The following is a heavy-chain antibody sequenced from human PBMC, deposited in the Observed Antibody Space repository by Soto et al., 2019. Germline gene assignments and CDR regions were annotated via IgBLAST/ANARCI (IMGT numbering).Heavy chain of an antibody. V-gene: IGHV1-18*01. CDR1: GYTFTSYG. D-gene: IGHD6-13*01. CDR3: ARESSSSCHDY. J-gene: IGHJ4*02. CDR2: ISAYNGKT. Sequence: QVQLVQSGAEVKKPGASVKVSCKASGYTFTSYGISWVRQAPGQGLEWMGWISAYNGKTNYAQKLKGRVIMTTDTSTSTAYRKLRNLRYDDTAVYYCARESSSSCHDYWGQGTLVTVYS.